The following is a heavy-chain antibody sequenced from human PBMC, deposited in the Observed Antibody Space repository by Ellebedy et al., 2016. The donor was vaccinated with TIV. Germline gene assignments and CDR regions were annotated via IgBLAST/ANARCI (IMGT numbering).Heavy chain of an antibody. J-gene: IGHJ2*01. CDR2: IAVYNGHT. V-gene: IGHV1-18*01. D-gene: IGHD6-6*01. CDR3: ARSQLGGGHWYFDF. CDR1: GYTFTRYG. Sequence: ASVKVSXXVSGYTFTRYGMSWVRQAPGQGLEWMGWIAVYNGHTKYAQKFQDRDVMTTETATSTVYMELRSLRSDATAVYYCARSQLGGGHWYFDFWGRGTLVTVSS.